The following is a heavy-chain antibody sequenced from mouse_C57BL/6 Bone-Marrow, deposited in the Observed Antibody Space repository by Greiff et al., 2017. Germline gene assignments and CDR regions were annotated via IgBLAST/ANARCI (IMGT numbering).Heavy chain of an antibody. CDR3: AWLRFAY. CDR1: GFSLTSYG. CDR2: IWSGGST. V-gene: IGHV2-2*01. J-gene: IGHJ3*01. D-gene: IGHD2-2*01. Sequence: QVQLQQSGPGLVQPSQSLSITCTASGFSLTSYGVHWVRQSPGKGLEWLGVIWSGGSTDYNAAFISRLSISKDNSKSQVFFKMNSLQADETAIYYCAWLRFAYWGQGTLVTVSA.